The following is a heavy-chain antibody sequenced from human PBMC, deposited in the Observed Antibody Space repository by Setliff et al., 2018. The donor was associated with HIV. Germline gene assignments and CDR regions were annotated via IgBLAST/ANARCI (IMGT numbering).Heavy chain of an antibody. CDR2: INHSEDT. V-gene: IGHV4-34*01. CDR3: ARSPPYGGHTNYYYYMDV. Sequence: PSETLSLTCAVYGGSFSGHYWSWIRQPPGKGLEWIGEINHSEDTNYNPFLKSRVTISLDMSKNQFSLKLSSVTAADTAVYYCARSPPYGGHTNYYYYMDVWGKGTTVTVSS. J-gene: IGHJ6*03. D-gene: IGHD4-17*01. CDR1: GGSFSGHY.